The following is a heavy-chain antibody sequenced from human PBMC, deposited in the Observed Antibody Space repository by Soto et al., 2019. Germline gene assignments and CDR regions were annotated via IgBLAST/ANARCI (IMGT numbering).Heavy chain of an antibody. D-gene: IGHD2-15*01. CDR1: GFTFSSYG. CDR2: IWYDGSNK. V-gene: IGHV3-33*01. Sequence: QVQLVESGGGVVQPGRSLRLSCAASGFTFSSYGMHWVRQAPGKGLEWVAVIWYDGSNKYYADSVKGRFTISRDNSKNTLYLQMNSLRAEVTAVYYCASEYGSGGRCYYYGLDVWGQGTTVTVSS. CDR3: ASEYGSGGRCYYYGLDV. J-gene: IGHJ6*02.